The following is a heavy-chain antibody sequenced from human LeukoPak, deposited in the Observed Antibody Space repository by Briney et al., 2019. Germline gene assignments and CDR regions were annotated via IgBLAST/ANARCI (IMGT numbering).Heavy chain of an antibody. Sequence: SETLSLTCTVSGGSISSYYWSWIRQPPGKGLEWIGYIYYSGSTNYNPSLKSRVTISVDTSKNQFSLKLSSVTAADTAVYYCARAAGGHFDYWGQGTLVTVSS. CDR1: GGSISSYY. D-gene: IGHD3-10*01. V-gene: IGHV4-59*12. J-gene: IGHJ4*02. CDR3: ARAAGGHFDY. CDR2: IYYSGST.